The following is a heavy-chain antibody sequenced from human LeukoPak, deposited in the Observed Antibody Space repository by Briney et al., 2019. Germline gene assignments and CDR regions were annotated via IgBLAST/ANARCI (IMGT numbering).Heavy chain of an antibody. CDR1: GFTFSSYS. V-gene: IGHV3-21*01. CDR2: ISSSSSYI. Sequence: GGSLRLSCAASGFTFSSYSMNWVRQAPGKGLEWVSSISSSSSYIYYADSVKGRFTISRDNAKNSLYLQMNSLRAEDTAVYYCARDSPIEVAITDLDYWGQGTLVTVSS. D-gene: IGHD2-2*01. J-gene: IGHJ4*02. CDR3: ARDSPIEVAITDLDY.